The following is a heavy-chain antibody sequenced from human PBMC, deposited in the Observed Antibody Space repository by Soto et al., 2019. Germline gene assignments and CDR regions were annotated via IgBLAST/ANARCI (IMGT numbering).Heavy chain of an antibody. CDR2: IYWDDDK. D-gene: IGHD2-15*01. Sequence: QITLKESGPTLVKPTQTLTLSCTFSGFSLSTSGVGVGWIRQPPGKALEWLALIYWDDDKRYSPSLKSRLTITKDTSKNQVVLTMTNMDPVDTATYYCAHRRSYCSGGSCYSGFDYWGQGTLVTVSS. V-gene: IGHV2-5*02. CDR1: GFSLSTSGVG. J-gene: IGHJ4*02. CDR3: AHRRSYCSGGSCYSGFDY.